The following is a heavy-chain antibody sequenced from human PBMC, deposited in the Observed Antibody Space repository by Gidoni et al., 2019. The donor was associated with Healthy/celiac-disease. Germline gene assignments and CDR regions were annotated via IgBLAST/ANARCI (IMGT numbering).Heavy chain of an antibody. Sequence: QVQLQESGPGLVKPSETLSLTCTVSGGSVSSGSYYWSWIRQPPGKGLEWIGYIYYSGSTNYNPALKSRVTISVDTSKNQFSLKLSSVTAADTAVYYCARWSVGANGGGFDYWGQGTLVTVSS. CDR2: IYYSGST. D-gene: IGHD1-26*01. V-gene: IGHV4-61*01. CDR3: ARWSVGANGGGFDY. J-gene: IGHJ4*02. CDR1: GGSVSSGSYY.